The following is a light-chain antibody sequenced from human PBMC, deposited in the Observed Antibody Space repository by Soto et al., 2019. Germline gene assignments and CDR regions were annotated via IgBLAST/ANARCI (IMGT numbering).Light chain of an antibody. Sequence: DIQMTQSPSSLSASVGDRVTITSRASQSISSYLNWYQQKPGKAPKLLIYAASTLQSGVPSRFSGSGSGTDFTLTISSLQPEDFATYYCQESYTTPVTFGQGTKVEI. CDR3: QESYTTPVT. V-gene: IGKV1-39*01. CDR1: QSISSY. J-gene: IGKJ1*01. CDR2: AAS.